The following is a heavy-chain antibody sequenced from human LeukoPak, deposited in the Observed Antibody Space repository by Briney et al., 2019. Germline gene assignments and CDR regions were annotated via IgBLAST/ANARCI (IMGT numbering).Heavy chain of an antibody. Sequence: GASVKVSCKASGYTFTSYGISWVRQAPGQGLEWMGWISGYNGNTNYAQNLQGRVTMTRDTSISTAYMELSRLRSDDTAVYYCAYACPITYDAFDIWGQGTMVTVSS. CDR1: GYTFTSYG. CDR2: ISGYNGNT. D-gene: IGHD3-16*01. V-gene: IGHV1-18*01. J-gene: IGHJ3*02. CDR3: AYACPITYDAFDI.